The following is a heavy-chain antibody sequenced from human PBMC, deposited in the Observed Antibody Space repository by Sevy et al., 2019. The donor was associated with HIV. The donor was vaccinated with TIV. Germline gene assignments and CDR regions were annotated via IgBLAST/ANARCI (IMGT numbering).Heavy chain of an antibody. J-gene: IGHJ4*02. CDR2: IKQDGNEK. D-gene: IGHD3-22*01. V-gene: IGHV3-7*01. CDR1: GFNLSPYW. Sequence: GGSLRLSCVASGFNLSPYWMTWVRQAPGKGLEGVANIKQDGNEKYYVDSVKGRFTVSRDNAKNALYLQMYSLRVEDTAVYFCASNTYHYDSNTYYPVYWGQGTRVTVSS. CDR3: ASNTYHYDSNTYYPVY.